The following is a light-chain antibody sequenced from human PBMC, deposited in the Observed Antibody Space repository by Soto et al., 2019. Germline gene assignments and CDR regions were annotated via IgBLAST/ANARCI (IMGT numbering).Light chain of an antibody. CDR3: QHYHNLPIT. CDR2: AAS. Sequence: DIQMTQSPSSLSASVGDRVTISCRASQNITNYLSWYQQKRGKAPNXLIYAASTLQSGVPSRFSGSGSGTEVTITISSLQPEDSATYDGQHYHNLPITFGQGTRLEIK. CDR1: QNITNY. V-gene: IGKV1-33*01. J-gene: IGKJ5*01.